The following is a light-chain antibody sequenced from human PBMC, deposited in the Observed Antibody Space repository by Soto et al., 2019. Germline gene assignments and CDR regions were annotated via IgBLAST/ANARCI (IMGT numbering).Light chain of an antibody. CDR3: QQGSRTLT. Sequence: DIQMTQSPSSVSASVGDRVTITCRASQDVSSWLAWYQQKPGKAPKLLISGASSLRSGVPSRFSGSGSGTDFTLTINSLQPEDFATYYCQQGSRTLTFGGGTKVEIK. CDR1: QDVSSW. J-gene: IGKJ4*01. CDR2: GAS. V-gene: IGKV1-12*01.